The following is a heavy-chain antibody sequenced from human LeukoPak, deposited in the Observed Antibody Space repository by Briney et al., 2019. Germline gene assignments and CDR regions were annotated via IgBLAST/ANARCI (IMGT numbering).Heavy chain of an antibody. V-gene: IGHV3-13*01. D-gene: IGHD3-10*01. CDR2: IGTAGDT. Sequence: GGSLRLSCAASGFTFSSYDMHWVRQATGKGLEWVSAIGTAGDTYYPGSVKGRFTISRENAKNSLYLQMNSLRAGDTAVYYCARGSMVRGVSLFDYWGQGTLVTVSS. J-gene: IGHJ4*02. CDR1: GFTFSSYD. CDR3: ARGSMVRGVSLFDY.